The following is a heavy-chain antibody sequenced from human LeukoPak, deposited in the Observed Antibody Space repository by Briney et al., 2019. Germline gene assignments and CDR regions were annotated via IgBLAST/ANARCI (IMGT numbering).Heavy chain of an antibody. Sequence: PSETLSLTCTVPGGSISNYYWSWIRQPPGKGLEWIGYIYYSGSTNYNPSLKSRVTISLDTSRNQFSLKLTSVTAADTAVYYCARGSSFGGHLGYWGQGTLVTVSS. J-gene: IGHJ4*02. CDR1: GGSISNYY. CDR2: IYYSGST. D-gene: IGHD2-15*01. CDR3: ARGSSFGGHLGY. V-gene: IGHV4-59*01.